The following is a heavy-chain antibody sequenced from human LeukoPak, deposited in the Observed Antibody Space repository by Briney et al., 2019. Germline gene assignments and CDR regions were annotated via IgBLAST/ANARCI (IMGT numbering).Heavy chain of an antibody. V-gene: IGHV3-23*01. CDR3: ASLLLSYYYFGMDV. J-gene: IGHJ6*02. Sequence: GGSLKLSCAASGHSFSKFDMSWVRQAPGKGLEWVSRISASGGSTYYADSVKGRFTISRDNSKNTLYLQMYSRRAEDAAVYYCASLLLSYYYFGMDVWGQGTTVTVSS. CDR2: ISASGGST. CDR1: GHSFSKFD. D-gene: IGHD2-2*01.